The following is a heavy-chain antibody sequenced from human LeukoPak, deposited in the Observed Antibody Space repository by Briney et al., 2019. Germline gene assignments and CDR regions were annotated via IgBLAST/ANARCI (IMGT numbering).Heavy chain of an antibody. J-gene: IGHJ4*02. Sequence: SETLSLTCAVYGGSFSGYCWNWIRQPPGKGLEWIGEIDHSGSSNYNPSLKSRVTISVDTSKNQFSLKLNSVTAADTAVYYCARGRGWKLDYWGQGNLVTVSS. CDR3: ARGRGWKLDY. CDR1: GGSFSGYC. CDR2: IDHSGSS. V-gene: IGHV4-34*01. D-gene: IGHD6-19*01.